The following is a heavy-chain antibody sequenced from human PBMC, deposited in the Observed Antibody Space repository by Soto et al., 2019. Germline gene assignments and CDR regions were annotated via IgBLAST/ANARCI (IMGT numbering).Heavy chain of an antibody. V-gene: IGHV4-31*03. CDR2: IYYSGST. Sequence: SETLSLTCTVSGGSISSGGYYWSWIRQHPGKGLEWIGYIYYSGSTYYNPSLKSRVTISVDTSKNQFSLKLSSVTAADTAVYYCARDQLGDGSGSYGWFDPWGQGTLVTVSS. CDR1: GGSISSGGYY. CDR3: ARDQLGDGSGSYGWFDP. J-gene: IGHJ5*02. D-gene: IGHD3-10*01.